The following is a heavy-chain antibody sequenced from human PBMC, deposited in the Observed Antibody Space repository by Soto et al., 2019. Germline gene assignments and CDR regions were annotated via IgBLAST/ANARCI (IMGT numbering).Heavy chain of an antibody. Sequence: ASVKVSCKASGYTFTSYDINWVRQATGQGLEWMGWMNPNSGNTGYAQKFQGRVTMTRNTSISTAYMELSSLRSEDTAVYYCARERGASSPFDYCGQGTLVTVSS. CDR2: MNPNSGNT. D-gene: IGHD6-19*01. CDR3: ARERGASSPFDY. V-gene: IGHV1-8*01. J-gene: IGHJ4*02. CDR1: GYTFTSYD.